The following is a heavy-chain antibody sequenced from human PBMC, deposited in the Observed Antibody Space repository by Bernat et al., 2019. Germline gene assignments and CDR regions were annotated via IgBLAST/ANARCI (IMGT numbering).Heavy chain of an antibody. CDR3: ARGTSTSAPYMDV. CDR1: GFTFSDYY. Sequence: QVQLVESGGGLVKPGGSLRLSFAASGFTFSDYYMSWIRQAPGKGLDWVSYISSSSSYTDYADCVKGRFTISRDNAKIALYLRMNSVRAEDTAVYYCARGTSTSAPYMDVWGKGTTVTVS. CDR2: ISSSSSYT. V-gene: IGHV3-11*05. J-gene: IGHJ6*03.